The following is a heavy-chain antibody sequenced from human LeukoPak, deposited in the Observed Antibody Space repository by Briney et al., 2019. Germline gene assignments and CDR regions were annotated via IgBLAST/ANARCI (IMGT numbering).Heavy chain of an antibody. V-gene: IGHV3-9*01. Sequence: QTGGSLRLSCAASGFTFDNYDMHWVRQAPGKGLEWVSGISWNSDSIGYADSVKGRFTISRDNAKNSLYLQMNSLRAEDTAVYYCAGWVATIRWGYYFDYWGQGTLVTVSS. J-gene: IGHJ4*02. D-gene: IGHD5-12*01. CDR3: AGWVATIRWGYYFDY. CDR1: GFTFDNYD. CDR2: ISWNSDSI.